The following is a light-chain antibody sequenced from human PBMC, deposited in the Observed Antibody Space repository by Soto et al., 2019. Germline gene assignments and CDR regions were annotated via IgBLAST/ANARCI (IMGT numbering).Light chain of an antibody. CDR1: QSISSY. CDR2: AAY. J-gene: IGKJ3*01. CDR3: KQYYSTPLA. V-gene: IGKV1-39*01. Sequence: DIQMTQSPSSLSASVGDRVTITCRASQSISSYLNWYQQKPGKAPKLLIYAAYSLQSGVQSRFSGSGSGTDFTLTISSLQAEDVAVYYCKQYYSTPLAFGPGTKVDIK.